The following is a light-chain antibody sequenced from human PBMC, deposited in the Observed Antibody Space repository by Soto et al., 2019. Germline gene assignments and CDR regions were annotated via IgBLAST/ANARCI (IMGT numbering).Light chain of an antibody. CDR2: GAS. CDR3: QQYGSSPSYT. CDR1: QSVRSSY. Sequence: EIVLTQSPGTLSLSPGERATLSCRASQSVRSSYLAWYQQKPGQAPRLLIYGASSRATGIPDRFSSSGSGTDFTLTISRLEPEDFAVYYCQQYGSSPSYTFGQGTKLEIK. J-gene: IGKJ2*01. V-gene: IGKV3-20*01.